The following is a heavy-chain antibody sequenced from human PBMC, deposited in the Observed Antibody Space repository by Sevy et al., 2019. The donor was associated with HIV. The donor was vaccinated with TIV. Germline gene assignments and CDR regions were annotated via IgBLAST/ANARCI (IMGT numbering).Heavy chain of an antibody. Sequence: SETLSLTCIVSGGPISTCTNFWGWIRQPPGKGLEWIGGIYCGGSTYYNPSLKSRVALSVDTSKNQFSLKVNSVSAADTAVYYCARGRITFFDDWGQGALVTVSS. CDR2: IYCGGST. CDR1: GGPISTCTNF. V-gene: IGHV4-39*01. CDR3: ARGRITFFDD. D-gene: IGHD3-16*01. J-gene: IGHJ4*02.